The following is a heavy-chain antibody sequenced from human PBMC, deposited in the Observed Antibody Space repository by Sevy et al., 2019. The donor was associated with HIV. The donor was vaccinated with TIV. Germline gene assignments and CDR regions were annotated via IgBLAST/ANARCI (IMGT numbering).Heavy chain of an antibody. Sequence: GGSLRLSCTASGFTFGDYCMSWVRQAPGKGLEWVAFVKSDVYGGTVDHAGSVGGRFVNSRDGSKTIAYLQMNDLKTDDTGVYYCTRWKAAQSIFDYWGQGALVTVSS. V-gene: IGHV3-49*04. D-gene: IGHD6-13*01. CDR1: GFTFGDYC. CDR2: VKSDVYGGTV. CDR3: TRWKAAQSIFDY. J-gene: IGHJ4*02.